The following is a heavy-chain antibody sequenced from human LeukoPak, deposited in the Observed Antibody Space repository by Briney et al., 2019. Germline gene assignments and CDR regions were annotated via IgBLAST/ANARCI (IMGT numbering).Heavy chain of an antibody. Sequence: GASVKVSCKASGYTFTGYYMHWVRQAPGQGLEWMGWISPNSGGTNYAQKFQGRVTMTRDTSISTAYMELSRLRSDDTAVYYCARRISWFGESEQYWFDPWGQGTLVTVSS. D-gene: IGHD3-10*01. CDR3: ARRISWFGESEQYWFDP. V-gene: IGHV1-2*02. CDR2: ISPNSGGT. CDR1: GYTFTGYY. J-gene: IGHJ5*02.